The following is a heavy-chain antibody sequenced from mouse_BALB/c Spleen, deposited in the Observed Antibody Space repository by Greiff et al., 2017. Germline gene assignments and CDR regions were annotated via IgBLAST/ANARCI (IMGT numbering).Heavy chain of an antibody. CDR3: TRVITTVEGYFDV. V-gene: IGHV6-6*02. Sequence: EVKLQESGGGLVQPGGSMKLSCVASGFTFSNYWMNWVRQSPEKGLEWVAEIRLKSNNYATHYAESVKGRFTISRDDSKSSVYLQMNNLRAEDTGIYYCTRVITTVEGYFDVWGAGTTVTVSS. CDR1: GFTFSNYW. D-gene: IGHD1-1*01. J-gene: IGHJ1*01. CDR2: IRLKSNNYAT.